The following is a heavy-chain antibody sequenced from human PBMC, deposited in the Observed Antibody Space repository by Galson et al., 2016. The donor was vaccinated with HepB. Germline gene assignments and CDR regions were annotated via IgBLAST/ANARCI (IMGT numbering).Heavy chain of an antibody. Sequence: QSGAAVKKTGESLKISCKGSGYSFTSYWIGWVRQMPGKGLEWMGTIYPGGSDTRYSPSFQGQVTISADKSISTAYLQWRSLKASDTAMYYWARHLDYYGWGSYPTYMDVWGQGTTVTVSS. CDR3: ARHLDYYGWGSYPTYMDV. CDR2: IYPGGSDT. D-gene: IGHD3-10*01. J-gene: IGHJ6*02. CDR1: GYSFTSYW. V-gene: IGHV5-51*01.